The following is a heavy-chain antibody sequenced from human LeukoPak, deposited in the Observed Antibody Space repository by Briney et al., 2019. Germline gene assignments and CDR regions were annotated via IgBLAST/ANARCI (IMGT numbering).Heavy chain of an antibody. Sequence: SETLSLTCTVSGYSISSGYYWGWIRQPPGEWLEWIESIYHSGSTYYNPSLRRSLTIPVDISKNQFSLKLRTVTAAATRVYYCARSCSSTSCYSPYNYYYYMDVWGKGTTVTVPS. D-gene: IGHD2-2*01. CDR1: GYSISSGYY. V-gene: IGHV4-38-2*02. CDR2: IYHSGST. J-gene: IGHJ6*03. CDR3: ARSCSSTSCYSPYNYYYYMDV.